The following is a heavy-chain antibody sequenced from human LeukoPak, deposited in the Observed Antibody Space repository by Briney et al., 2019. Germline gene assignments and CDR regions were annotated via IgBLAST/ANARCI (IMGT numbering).Heavy chain of an antibody. CDR1: GYSISRGSY. J-gene: IGHJ3*02. CDR3: AVGLHSGQFAFDI. Sequence: PSETLSLTCAVSGYSISRGSYWGWIRQPPGKGLEWIGSVYHSGSAYYNPSLKSRVTISVDTSKNQFSLKLTSVTAADTAVYYCAVGLHSGQFAFDIWGQGTMATVSS. D-gene: IGHD5-24*01. V-gene: IGHV4-38-2*01. CDR2: VYHSGSA.